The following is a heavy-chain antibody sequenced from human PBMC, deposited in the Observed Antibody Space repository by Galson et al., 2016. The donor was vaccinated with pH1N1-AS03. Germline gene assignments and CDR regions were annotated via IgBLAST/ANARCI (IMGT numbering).Heavy chain of an antibody. Sequence: SVKVSCKASGYTFTSYYIHWVRQAPGQGREWMGIINPSDGNTNYAQRFQGRVTMTRDTSTSTVYMELSSLRSDDTAVYYCGRVSVGLTGYYYAMDVWGQGTTVTVSS. CDR2: INPSDGNT. V-gene: IGHV1-46*01. CDR1: GYTFTSYY. CDR3: GRVSVGLTGYYYAMDV. J-gene: IGHJ6*02. D-gene: IGHD1-14*01.